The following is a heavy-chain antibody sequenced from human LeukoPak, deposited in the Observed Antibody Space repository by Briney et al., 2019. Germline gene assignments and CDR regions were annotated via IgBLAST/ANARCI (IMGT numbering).Heavy chain of an antibody. CDR1: GASVNENY. V-gene: IGHV4-4*07. CDR2: IYTDGST. J-gene: IGHJ4*02. Sequence: SETLSLTCTDSGASVNENYWSWSRQPAGKTLEWIGRIYTDGSTNYNPSLKSRVAISVDTSTNQFSLFLRSVTAADTAIYYCAIGSSSGTLAYWGQGTLVTVSS. CDR3: AIGSSSGTLAY. D-gene: IGHD1-1*01.